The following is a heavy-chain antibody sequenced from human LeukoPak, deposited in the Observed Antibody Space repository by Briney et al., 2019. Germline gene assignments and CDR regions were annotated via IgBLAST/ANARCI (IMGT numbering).Heavy chain of an antibody. V-gene: IGHV3-23*01. Sequence: GGSLRLSCAASGFPFSSYAMSWVRQAPGKGLEWVSTISGSGGSTYYADSVKGRFTISRDNSKNTLYLQMNSLRAEDTAVYHCAKSPNYDFWSGYWTLFDYWGQGTLVTVSS. CDR2: ISGSGGST. D-gene: IGHD3-3*01. J-gene: IGHJ4*02. CDR3: AKSPNYDFWSGYWTLFDY. CDR1: GFPFSSYA.